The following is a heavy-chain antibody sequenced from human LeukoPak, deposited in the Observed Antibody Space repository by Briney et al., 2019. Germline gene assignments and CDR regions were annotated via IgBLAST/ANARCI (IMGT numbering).Heavy chain of an antibody. Sequence: SVKVSCKASGGTFSSYAINWVRQAPGQRLEWMGRIIPMFGTANYPQRFQGRVTITADESTSTAYMELSSLRSDDTAVYYCARDRERVKITFGGVTQRRVDAFDIWGQGTMVTISS. D-gene: IGHD3-16*01. CDR3: ARDRERVKITFGGVTQRRVDAFDI. CDR1: GGTFSSYA. CDR2: IIPMFGTA. J-gene: IGHJ3*02. V-gene: IGHV1-69*13.